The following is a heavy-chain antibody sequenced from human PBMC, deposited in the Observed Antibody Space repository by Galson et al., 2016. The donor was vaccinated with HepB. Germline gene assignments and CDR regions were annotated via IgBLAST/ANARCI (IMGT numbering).Heavy chain of an antibody. Sequence: SLRLSCAASGFTFSNYAMHWVRQAPGKGLEWVAVIWYDGSNKYYAESVKGRFTISRDNAKNSLYPQMTSLRAEDTAVYYCARGGPSPVAHFDYRGQGTLVTVSS. CDR1: GFTFSNYA. CDR2: IWYDGSNK. J-gene: IGHJ4*02. V-gene: IGHV3-33*01. CDR3: ARGGPSPVAHFDY. D-gene: IGHD6-19*01.